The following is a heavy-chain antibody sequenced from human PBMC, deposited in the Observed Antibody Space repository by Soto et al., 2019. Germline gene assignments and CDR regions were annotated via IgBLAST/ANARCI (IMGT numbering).Heavy chain of an antibody. CDR1: GGSISGVSDY. CDR3: ARAVGSRYYYYDSSGPFDY. D-gene: IGHD3-22*01. V-gene: IGHV4-61*01. J-gene: IGHJ4*02. Sequence: TSDTLSLTCTGAGGSISGVSDYWSWIRQPPLKGLEWIGYIYYSGSTNYNPSLKSRVTISVDTSKNQFSLKLSSVTAADTAVYYCARAVGSRYYYYDSSGPFDYWGQGTMVTGSS. CDR2: IYYSGST.